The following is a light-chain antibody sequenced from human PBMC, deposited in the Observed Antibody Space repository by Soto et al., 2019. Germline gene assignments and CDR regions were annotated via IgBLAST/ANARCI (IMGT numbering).Light chain of an antibody. V-gene: IGKV3-20*01. CDR1: QSVSGW. Sequence: TQSPSTLSASVGDTVTVTCRASQSVSGWLAWYQQKPGQAPRLLIYGVSNRATGIPDRFSASGSGTDFTLTISRLEPEDFAAYYCQQYSTSGGSFGGGTKVDIK. CDR3: QQYSTSGGS. CDR2: GVS. J-gene: IGKJ4*01.